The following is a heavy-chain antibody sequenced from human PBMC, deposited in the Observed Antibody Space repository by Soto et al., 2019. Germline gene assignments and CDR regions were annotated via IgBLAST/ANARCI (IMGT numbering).Heavy chain of an antibody. CDR3: ADLLRSNWYFDL. J-gene: IGHJ2*01. CDR1: GGSISSSSYY. D-gene: IGHD3-10*02. CDR2: IYYSGST. V-gene: IGHV4-39*01. Sequence: QLQLQESGPGLVKPSETLSLTCTVSGGSISSSSYYWGWIRQPPGKGLEWIGSIYYSGSTYYNPSLKSRVTISVDTSKNQFSPKLSSVTAADTAVYYCADLLRSNWYFDLWGRGTLVTVSS.